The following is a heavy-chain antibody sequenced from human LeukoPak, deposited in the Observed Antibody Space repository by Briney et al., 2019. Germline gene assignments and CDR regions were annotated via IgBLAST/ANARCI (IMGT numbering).Heavy chain of an antibody. Sequence: GGSLRLSCAASGFTFSSYNMNWVRQAPGKGLEWVSYISSSSSTIYYADSVKGRFTISRDNAKNSLYLQMNGLRDDDTAVYYCVRRCDYWGQGNLVTVSS. CDR2: ISSSSSTI. J-gene: IGHJ4*02. CDR1: GFTFSSYN. V-gene: IGHV3-48*02. CDR3: VRRCDY. D-gene: IGHD4-17*01.